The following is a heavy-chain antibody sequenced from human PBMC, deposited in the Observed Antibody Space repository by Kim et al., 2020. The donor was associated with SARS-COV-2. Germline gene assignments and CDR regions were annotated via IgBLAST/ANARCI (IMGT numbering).Heavy chain of an antibody. CDR3: AKRDSGAYQYFLQ. D-gene: IGHD3-22*01. Sequence: GGSLRLSCTASGFTFSSYGMSWVRQAPGKGLEWVSTIGFRGGTAFYADSVKGRFTISRDNSKNTLYLQMDSLRVDDTAVYYCAKRDSGAYQYFLQWGQGTLVTVSS. V-gene: IGHV3-23*01. CDR1: GFTFSSYG. J-gene: IGHJ1*01. CDR2: IGFRGGTA.